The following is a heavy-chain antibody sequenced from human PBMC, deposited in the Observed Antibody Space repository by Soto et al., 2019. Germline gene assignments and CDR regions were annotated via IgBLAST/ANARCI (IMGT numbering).Heavy chain of an antibody. CDR3: ALRYCSRTTCPPLNSYFYMDV. J-gene: IGHJ6*03. CDR2: ISGSGGST. Sequence: EMQLLESGGSLVQPGGSLRLSCAASGLTFSNYAMTGVRQAPGKGLEWVSGISGSGGSTFYAGSVKGRFPISRDNSKNTLYLQMNSLRAEDTAVYYCALRYCSRTTCPPLNSYFYMDVWGKGTTVTVSS. CDR1: GLTFSNYA. V-gene: IGHV3-23*01. D-gene: IGHD2-2*01.